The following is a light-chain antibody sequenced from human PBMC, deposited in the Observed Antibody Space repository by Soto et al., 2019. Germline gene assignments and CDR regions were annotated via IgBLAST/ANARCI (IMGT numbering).Light chain of an antibody. Sequence: QSALTQPASVSGSPGQSITISCTGTSSDVGGYNYVSWYQQHPGKAPKLMIYDVTNRPSGVSNRFSGSKSGDTASLTISGLQAEDEADYYCSSYTTSSPLYVVSGGGTKLTVL. CDR3: SSYTTSSPLYVV. CDR1: SSDVGGYNY. V-gene: IGLV2-14*01. CDR2: DVT. J-gene: IGLJ2*01.